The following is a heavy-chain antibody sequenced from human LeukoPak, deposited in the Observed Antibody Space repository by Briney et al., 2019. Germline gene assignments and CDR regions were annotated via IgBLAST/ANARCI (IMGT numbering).Heavy chain of an antibody. CDR2: INPSGGST. CDR1: GGTFSSYA. D-gene: IGHD1-7*01. V-gene: IGHV1-46*01. CDR3: ARGAGGTNFDY. J-gene: IGHJ4*02. Sequence: GASVKVSCKASGGTFSSYAISWVRQAPGQGLEWMGIINPSGGSTSYAQKFQGRVTMTRDTSTSTVYMELSSLRSEDTAVYYCARGAGGTNFDYWGQGTQVTVSS.